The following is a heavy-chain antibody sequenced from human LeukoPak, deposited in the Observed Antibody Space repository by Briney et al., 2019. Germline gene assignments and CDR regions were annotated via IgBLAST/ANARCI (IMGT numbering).Heavy chain of an antibody. J-gene: IGHJ4*02. Sequence: DPGGSLRLSCAASGFTFSSYGMHWVRQAPGKGLEWVAVIWYDGSNKYYADSVKGRFTISRDNSKNTLYLQMNSLRAEDTAVYYCAKVIREVDMSHDYWGQGALVTVSS. D-gene: IGHD5-24*01. V-gene: IGHV3-33*06. CDR1: GFTFSSYG. CDR2: IWYDGSNK. CDR3: AKVIREVDMSHDY.